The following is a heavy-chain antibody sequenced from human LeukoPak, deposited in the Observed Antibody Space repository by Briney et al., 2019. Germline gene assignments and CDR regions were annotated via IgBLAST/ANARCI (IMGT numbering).Heavy chain of an antibody. D-gene: IGHD6-19*01. V-gene: IGHV4-59*08. J-gene: IGHJ5*02. CDR2: INYSGST. CDR1: GGSISTFY. CDR3: ARMAGYSSGWYSA. Sequence: SETLCLTCTVSGGSISTFYWSWIRQPPGKGLEWIGYINYSGSTSYNSSLKSRVTISVDTTKNQFSLKLSSVTAADTAVYYCARMAGYSSGWYSAWGQGTLVTVSS.